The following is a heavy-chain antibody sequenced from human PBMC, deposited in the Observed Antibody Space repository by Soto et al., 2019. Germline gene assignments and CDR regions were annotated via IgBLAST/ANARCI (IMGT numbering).Heavy chain of an antibody. CDR2: ISYDGSNK. Sequence: QVQLVESGGGVVQPGRSLRLSCAASGFTFSSYAMHWVRQAPGKGLEWVAGISYDGSNKYYADSVKGRFTISRDNSKNTLYLQMNSLRAEDTAVYYCARLGRGDSGYDFDYWGQGTLVTVSS. CDR3: ARLGRGDSGYDFDY. J-gene: IGHJ4*02. D-gene: IGHD5-12*01. CDR1: GFTFSSYA. V-gene: IGHV3-30-3*01.